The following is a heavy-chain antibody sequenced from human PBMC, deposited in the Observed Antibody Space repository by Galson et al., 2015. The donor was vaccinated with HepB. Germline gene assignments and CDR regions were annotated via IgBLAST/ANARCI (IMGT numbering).Heavy chain of an antibody. CDR3: AKDRRYWDSSGLIDY. Sequence: SLRLSCAASGFTFSSYGMHWVRQAPGKGLEWVAVISYDGSNKYYADSVKGRFTISRDNSKNTLYLQMNSLRAEDTAVYYCAKDRRYWDSSGLIDYWGQGTLVTVSS. CDR1: GFTFSSYG. CDR2: ISYDGSNK. J-gene: IGHJ4*02. V-gene: IGHV3-30*18. D-gene: IGHD6-19*01.